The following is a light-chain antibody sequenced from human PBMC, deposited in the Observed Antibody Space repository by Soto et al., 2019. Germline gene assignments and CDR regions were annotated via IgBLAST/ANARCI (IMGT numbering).Light chain of an antibody. CDR2: EVS. CDR1: SSDVGGYNY. V-gene: IGLV2-14*01. Sequence: QSALTQPASVSGSPGQSITISCTETSSDVGGYNYVSWYQQHPGKAPKLMIYEVSNRPSGVSNRFSDSKSGNTASLTISGLQAEDEADYYCSSYTSSSTLVVFGGGTKLTVL. CDR3: SSYTSSSTLVV. J-gene: IGLJ2*01.